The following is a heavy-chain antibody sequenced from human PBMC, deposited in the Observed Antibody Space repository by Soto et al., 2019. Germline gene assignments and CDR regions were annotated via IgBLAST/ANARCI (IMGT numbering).Heavy chain of an antibody. Sequence: PGGSLRLSCAASGFSISSYWMHWVRQAPGKGLVWVSRINSDESSTDYADSVKGRFTISRDNAKNTLYLQMNSLRAEDTALYYCARSKATFGKNWFDPWGQGTPVTVSS. J-gene: IGHJ5*02. CDR1: GFSISSYW. D-gene: IGHD3-16*01. V-gene: IGHV3-74*01. CDR2: INSDESST. CDR3: ARSKATFGKNWFDP.